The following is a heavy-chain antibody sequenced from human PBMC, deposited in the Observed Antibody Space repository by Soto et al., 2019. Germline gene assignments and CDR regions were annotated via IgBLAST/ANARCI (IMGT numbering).Heavy chain of an antibody. CDR2: IYYAGST. CDR3: ARLGGSYAVPHFDY. CDR1: GGSMISYY. V-gene: IGHV4-59*08. J-gene: IGHJ4*02. Sequence: SETLSLTCTVSGGSMISYYWSWIRQPPGRGLEWIGFIYYAGSTKYNPSLNSRVTISVDTSKNQFSLTLTSVTAADTAVYYCARLGGSYAVPHFDYWGQGTLVTVSS. D-gene: IGHD1-26*01.